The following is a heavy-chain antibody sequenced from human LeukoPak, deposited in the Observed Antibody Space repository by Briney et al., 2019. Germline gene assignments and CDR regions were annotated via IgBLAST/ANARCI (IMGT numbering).Heavy chain of an antibody. CDR1: GGSIGSYY. V-gene: IGHV4-59*08. Sequence: SETLSLTCTVSGGSIGSYYWSWIRQPPGKGLEWIGYIYYSGSTNYNPSPKSRVTISLDTSKNQFSLKLSSVTAADTAVYYCARHSTLGWFGELPYYFDYWGQGTLVTVSS. D-gene: IGHD3-10*01. J-gene: IGHJ4*02. CDR2: IYYSGST. CDR3: ARHSTLGWFGELPYYFDY.